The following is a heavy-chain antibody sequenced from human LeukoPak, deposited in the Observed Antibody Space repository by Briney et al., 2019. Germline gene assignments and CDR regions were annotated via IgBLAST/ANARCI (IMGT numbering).Heavy chain of an antibody. CDR3: ARESVGYCSGGSCYSLDY. J-gene: IGHJ4*02. V-gene: IGHV4-4*02. CDR1: GGSISSSNW. D-gene: IGHD2-15*01. Sequence: SETLSLTCAVSGGSISSSNWWSWVRQPPGKGLEWIGEIYHGGSTNYNPSLKSRVTISVDTSKNQFSLKLSSVTAADTAVYYCARESVGYCSGGSCYSLDYWGQGTLVTVSS. CDR2: IYHGGST.